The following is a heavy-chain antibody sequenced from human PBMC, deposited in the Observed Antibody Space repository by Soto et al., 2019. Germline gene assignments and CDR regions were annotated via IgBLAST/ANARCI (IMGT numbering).Heavy chain of an antibody. Sequence: SETLSLTCAVSGYSISGSNWWGWIRQPPGKGLEWIGYIYYSGTTYYNPSLKSRVTMSVDTSKNQFSLKLTSVTAVDTAVYYCARREIQGPIDSWGQGTLVT. CDR2: IYYSGTT. J-gene: IGHJ4*02. CDR3: ARREIQGPIDS. CDR1: GYSISGSNW. V-gene: IGHV4-28*01. D-gene: IGHD1-26*01.